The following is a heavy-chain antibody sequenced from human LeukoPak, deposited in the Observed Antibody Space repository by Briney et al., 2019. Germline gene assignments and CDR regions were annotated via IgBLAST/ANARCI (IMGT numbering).Heavy chain of an antibody. CDR1: GFTFRDYA. CDR3: AKEGIEMATIRGLDY. D-gene: IGHD5-24*01. Sequence: GGSLRLSCTASGFTFRDYAMSWVRQAPGKGLEWVAVISYDGSNKYYADSVKGRFTISRDNSKNTLYLQMNSLRAEDTAVYYCAKEGIEMATIRGLDYWGQGTLVTVSS. CDR2: ISYDGSNK. V-gene: IGHV3-30*18. J-gene: IGHJ4*02.